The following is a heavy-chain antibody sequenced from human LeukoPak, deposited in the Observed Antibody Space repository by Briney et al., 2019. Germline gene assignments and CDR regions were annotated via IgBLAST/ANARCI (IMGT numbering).Heavy chain of an antibody. J-gene: IGHJ3*01. CDR2: IHSDGSST. V-gene: IGHV3-74*01. Sequence: GGSLRLSCAASGFPFSSYWMHWVRQAPGKGLVWVSRIHSDGSSTNYADYVKGRFTISRDNAKNTLYLQMNSLRAEDTAVYYCARDGHYDYVWGTYRYEPHAFGVWGQGTMVTVSS. D-gene: IGHD3-16*02. CDR3: ARDGHYDYVWGTYRYEPHAFGV. CDR1: GFPFSSYW.